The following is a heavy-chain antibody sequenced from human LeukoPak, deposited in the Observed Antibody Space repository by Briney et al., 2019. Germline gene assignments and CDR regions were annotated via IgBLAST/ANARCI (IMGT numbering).Heavy chain of an antibody. V-gene: IGHV3-23*01. CDR2: ISGSGGGT. J-gene: IGHJ4*02. D-gene: IGHD2-2*01. CDR3: AKDGCCSSTNCYPAPY. CDR1: GFTFSSYA. Sequence: GGSLRLSCAASGFTFSSYAMSWVRQAPGKGREWVSGISGSGGGTYYADSVKGRFAISRDNSTNTLSLQMHSLRAEDTAVYYCAKDGCCSSTNCYPAPYWGQGTLVTVSS.